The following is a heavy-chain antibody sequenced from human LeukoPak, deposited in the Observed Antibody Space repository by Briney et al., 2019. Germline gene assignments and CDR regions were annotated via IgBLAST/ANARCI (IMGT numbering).Heavy chain of an antibody. V-gene: IGHV3-30*01. D-gene: IGHD3-10*02. CDR1: GFTFSSYA. CDR3: ARYVHRLGFDY. CDR2: ISYDGSTK. Sequence: GRSLRLSCAASGFTFSSYAMAWVRQAPGKGLEWVAVISYDGSTKYYADSVKGRFTTSRDNSKNTLYLQMNSLRPEDTAVYYCARYVHRLGFDYWGQGTLVTVSS. J-gene: IGHJ4*02.